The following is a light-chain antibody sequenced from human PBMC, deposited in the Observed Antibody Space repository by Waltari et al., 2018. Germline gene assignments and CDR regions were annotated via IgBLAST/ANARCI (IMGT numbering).Light chain of an antibody. V-gene: IGKV1-33*01. CDR2: DAS. CDR3: QQHYSLPIT. CDR1: QGINNF. J-gene: IGKJ5*01. Sequence: DIQMTQSHSSLSASVGDRVTITCQASQGINNFLNWYQQRPGKAPDLLIYDASNLETGVPSRFSGSGSGTDFTFPISSVQPEDIATYYCQQHYSLPITFGQGTRLEIK.